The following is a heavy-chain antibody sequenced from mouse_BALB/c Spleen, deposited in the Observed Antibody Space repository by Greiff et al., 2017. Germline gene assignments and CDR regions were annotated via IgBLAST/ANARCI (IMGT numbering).Heavy chain of an antibody. J-gene: IGHJ3*01. CDR1: GFTFSSYA. V-gene: IGHV5-6-5*01. CDR3: ARGGRYDEVAY. D-gene: IGHD2-14*01. CDR2: ISSGGST. Sequence: EVMLVESGGGLVKPGGSLKLSCAASGFTFSSYAMSWVRQTPEKRLEWVASISSGGSTYYPDSVKGRFTISRDNARNILYLQMSSLRSEDTAMYYCARGGRYDEVAYWGQGTLVTVSA.